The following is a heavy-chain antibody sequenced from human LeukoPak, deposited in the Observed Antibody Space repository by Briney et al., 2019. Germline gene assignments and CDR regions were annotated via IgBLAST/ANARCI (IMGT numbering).Heavy chain of an antibody. J-gene: IGHJ4*02. Sequence: GGSLRLSCAASGFTFNSYSMNWVRQAPGKGLEWVGFIRSKAYGGTTEYAASVKGRFTISRDDSKSIAYLQMNSLKTEDTAVYYCTRSTPYYYDSSGYYQNFVYWGQGTLVTVSS. CDR1: GFTFNSYS. CDR3: TRSTPYYYDSSGYYQNFVY. D-gene: IGHD3-22*01. V-gene: IGHV3-49*04. CDR2: IRSKAYGGTT.